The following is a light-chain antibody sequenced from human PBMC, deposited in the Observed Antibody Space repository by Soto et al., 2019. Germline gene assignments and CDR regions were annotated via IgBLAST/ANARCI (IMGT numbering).Light chain of an antibody. CDR1: SGHSSYA. CDR3: QTWGTGPFV. J-gene: IGLJ1*01. V-gene: IGLV4-69*01. Sequence: QPVLTQSPSASASLGASVKLTCTLSSGHSSYAIAWHQQQPEQGPRYLMKLNSDGSHSKGGGIPDRCSGSSSGAERYLAISSLQSEDEADYYCQTWGTGPFVFGTGTKLTVL. CDR2: LNSDGSH.